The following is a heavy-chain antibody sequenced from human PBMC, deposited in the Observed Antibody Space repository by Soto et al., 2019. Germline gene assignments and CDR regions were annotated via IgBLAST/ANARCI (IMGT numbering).Heavy chain of an antibody. CDR1: GFTFSNYA. V-gene: IGHV3-23*01. J-gene: IGHJ4*02. CDR2: ISGSGGST. CDR3: AKDQGSSWYEIDY. Sequence: PGGSLRLSCAASGFTFSNYAVTWVRQAPGKGLESVLTISGSGGSTYYADSVKGRFTISRDNSKNTLYLQMNSLRAEDTAVYYCAKDQGSSWYEIDYWGQGTLVTVSS. D-gene: IGHD6-13*01.